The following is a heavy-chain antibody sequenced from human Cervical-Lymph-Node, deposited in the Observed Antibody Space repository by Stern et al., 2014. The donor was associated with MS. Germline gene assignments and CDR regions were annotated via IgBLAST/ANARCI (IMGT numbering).Heavy chain of an antibody. CDR1: GFTFSNFG. J-gene: IGHJ4*02. D-gene: IGHD3-16*02. Sequence: VQLLESGGGVVQPGTSLRLSCVASGFTFSNFGMHWVRQAPGQGLEWVADISYDGSNRYYADSVKGRFTIARDNSKNTLYLQMNSSRDEDTARDYCANVIGSASHHSEYWGQGTLVIVSS. V-gene: IGHV3-30*18. CDR3: ANVIGSASHHSEY. CDR2: ISYDGSNR.